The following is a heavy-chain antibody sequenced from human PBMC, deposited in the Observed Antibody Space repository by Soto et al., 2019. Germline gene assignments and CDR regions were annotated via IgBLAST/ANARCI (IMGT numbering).Heavy chain of an antibody. Sequence: GGSLRLSCAASGFTFSDYYMNWVRQAPGKGLEWVSAISGSGSSTYYADSVKGRFTISRDNSKNTLYLQMNSLRAEDTAVYYCAKVYCSYGSCYSVDYWGQGTLVTVSS. CDR2: ISGSGSST. CDR3: AKVYCSYGSCYSVDY. V-gene: IGHV3-23*01. J-gene: IGHJ4*02. D-gene: IGHD2-15*01. CDR1: GFTFSDYY.